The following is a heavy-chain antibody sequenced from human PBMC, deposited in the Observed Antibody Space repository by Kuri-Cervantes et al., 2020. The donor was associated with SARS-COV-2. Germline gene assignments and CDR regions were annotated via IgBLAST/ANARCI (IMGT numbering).Heavy chain of an antibody. V-gene: IGHV3-21*01. CDR2: ISSSSSYI. Sequence: GESLKISCAASGFTFSSYSMNWVRQAPGKGLEWVSSISSSSSYIYYADSVKGRFTISRDNAKNSLYLQMNSLRAEDTAVYYCARDGGQLWLHYYYYYMDAWGKGTTVTVSS. J-gene: IGHJ6*03. CDR3: ARDGGQLWLHYYYYYMDA. D-gene: IGHD5-18*01. CDR1: GFTFSSYS.